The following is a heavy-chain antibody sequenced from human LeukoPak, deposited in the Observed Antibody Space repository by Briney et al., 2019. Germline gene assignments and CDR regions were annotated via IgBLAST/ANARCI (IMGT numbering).Heavy chain of an antibody. D-gene: IGHD2/OR15-2a*01. V-gene: IGHV3-30-3*01. CDR3: ARDLSEKYSIDY. CDR2: ISYDGRIK. J-gene: IGHJ4*02. CDR1: GFTFSSYA. Sequence: PGGSLRLSCAASGFTFSSYAIHWVRQAPGKGLEWVSFISYDGRIKYYADSVKGRLTISRDNSKNTLSLQMNSLRAEDTAIYYRARDLSEKYSIDYWGQGTLVTVSS.